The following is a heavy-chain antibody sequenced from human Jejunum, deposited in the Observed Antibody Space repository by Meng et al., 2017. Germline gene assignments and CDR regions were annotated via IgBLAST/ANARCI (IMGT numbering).Heavy chain of an antibody. CDR2: IHTSGST. CDR1: GDSLTSGNYF. V-gene: IGHV4-61*02. CDR3: ARELQKSAYNQYYFDN. D-gene: IGHD5-24*01. J-gene: IGHJ4*02. Sequence: HLLEPGPVRVRPSNTLSPTCSASGDSLTSGNYFWSWIRQPAGRGLEWVRRIHTSGSTNYNPSLMNRVTISLDTSRNQFSLKMYSVTAADTAVFYCARELQKSAYNQYYFDNWGQGTLVTVSS.